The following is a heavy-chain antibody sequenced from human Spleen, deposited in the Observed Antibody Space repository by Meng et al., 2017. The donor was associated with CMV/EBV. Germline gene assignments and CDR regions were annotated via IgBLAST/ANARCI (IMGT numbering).Heavy chain of an antibody. CDR3: ARGGRGSGSYLGY. D-gene: IGHD2-15*01. V-gene: IGHV1-2*02. Sequence: ASVKVSCKASGYTFRDYYIHWVRQAPGQGLEWMGWINPNSAGTNYAQKFQGRVTMTRDTSINTAYMELNSLRFDDTAVYYCARGGRGSGSYLGYWGQGTLSPSLQ. CDR2: INPNSAGT. CDR1: GYTFRDYY. J-gene: IGHJ4*02.